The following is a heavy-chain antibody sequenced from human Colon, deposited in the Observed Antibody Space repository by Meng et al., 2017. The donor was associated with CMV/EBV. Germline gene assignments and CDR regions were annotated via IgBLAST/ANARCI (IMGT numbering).Heavy chain of an antibody. D-gene: IGHD6-19*01. CDR3: ARGQWLGSYFDY. Sequence: GESLKISCAASGFTFSSYSMNWVRQAPGKGLEWVSSISSSSSYIYYADSVKGRFTISRDNAKNSLYLQMNSLRAEDTAVYYCARGQWLGSYFDYWGQGTLVTVSS. V-gene: IGHV3-21*01. CDR1: GFTFSSYS. CDR2: ISSSSSYI. J-gene: IGHJ4*02.